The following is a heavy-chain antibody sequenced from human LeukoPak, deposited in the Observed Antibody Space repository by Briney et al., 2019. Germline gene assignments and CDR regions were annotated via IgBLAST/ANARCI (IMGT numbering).Heavy chain of an antibody. D-gene: IGHD3-22*01. CDR2: INHSGST. Sequence: PSETLSLTCDVSGYSVSSPYYWGWIRQPPGKGLEWIGEINHSGSTNYNPSLKSRVTISVDTSKNQFSLKLSSVTAADTAVYYCARGPPRGSSGYYLYFQHWGQGTLVTVSS. J-gene: IGHJ1*01. CDR1: GYSVSSPYY. V-gene: IGHV4-38-2*01. CDR3: ARGPPRGSSGYYLYFQH.